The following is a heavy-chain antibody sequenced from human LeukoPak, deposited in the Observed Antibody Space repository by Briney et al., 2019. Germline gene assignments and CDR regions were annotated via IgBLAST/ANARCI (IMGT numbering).Heavy chain of an antibody. D-gene: IGHD5-18*01. V-gene: IGHV4-59*08. Sequence: SETLSLTCTVSGGSISSYYWSWIRQPPREGLEGIGYIYYSGSTNYNPSLKSRVTVSVDTSKNQCSLKLSSVTAEDTAVYYCARQMDTAMVTGHYYYYMDVWGKGTTVTVYS. CDR2: IYYSGST. CDR1: GGSISSYY. CDR3: ARQMDTAMVTGHYYYYMDV. J-gene: IGHJ6*03.